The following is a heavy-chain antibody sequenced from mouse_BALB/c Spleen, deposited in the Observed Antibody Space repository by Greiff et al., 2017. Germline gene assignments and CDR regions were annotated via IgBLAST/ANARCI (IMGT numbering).Heavy chain of an antibody. CDR1: GFTFTDYY. D-gene: IGHD1-1*01. Sequence: EVNLVESGGGLVQPGGSLRLSCATSGFTFTDYYMSWVRQPPGKALEWLGFIRNKANGYTTEYSASVKGRFTISRDNSQSILYLQMNTLRAEDSATYYCARDYYYGSSYEDYAMDYWGQGTSVTVSS. V-gene: IGHV7-3*02. CDR3: ARDYYYGSSYEDYAMDY. J-gene: IGHJ4*01. CDR2: IRNKANGYTT.